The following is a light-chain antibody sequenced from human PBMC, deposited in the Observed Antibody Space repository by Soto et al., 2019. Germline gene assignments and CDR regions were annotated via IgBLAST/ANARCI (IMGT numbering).Light chain of an antibody. Sequence: IVMTQSPATLSVSTGDRATLSCRASQSVSSNLAWYQQKPGQVPRLLIYAASTRATGIPARFSGSGSETEFTLTISGLQSEDFAVYYCHQYHNWPWTFGQGTKVEIK. V-gene: IGKV3-15*01. J-gene: IGKJ1*01. CDR3: HQYHNWPWT. CDR1: QSVSSN. CDR2: AAS.